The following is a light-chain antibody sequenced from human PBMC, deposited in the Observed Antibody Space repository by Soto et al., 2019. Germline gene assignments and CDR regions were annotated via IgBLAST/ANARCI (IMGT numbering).Light chain of an antibody. V-gene: IGKV3-11*01. J-gene: IGKJ4*01. CDR3: QQYNSWPLT. CDR1: QSVFSS. Sequence: ETVLTQSPATLSLSPGERASLSCRASQSVFSSLAWYQQKPGQAPRLLISDASNRAAGIPARFSGSGSGTDFTLTISSLEPEDFAVYYCQQYNSWPLTFGGGTKVEIK. CDR2: DAS.